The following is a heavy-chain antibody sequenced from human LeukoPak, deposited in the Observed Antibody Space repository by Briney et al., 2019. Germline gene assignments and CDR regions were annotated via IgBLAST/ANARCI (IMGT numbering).Heavy chain of an antibody. J-gene: IGHJ6*03. D-gene: IGHD3-9*01. CDR2: INHSGST. CDR3: ARLRYFGGPTSSYYYYYMDV. CDR1: GGSFSGYY. Sequence: SETLSLTCAVYGGSFSGYYWSWIRQPPGKVLGWIGEINHSGSTNYNPSLKSRVTISVDTSKNQFSLKLSSVTAADTAVYYCARLRYFGGPTSSYYYYYMDVWGTGNTVTVSS. V-gene: IGHV4-34*01.